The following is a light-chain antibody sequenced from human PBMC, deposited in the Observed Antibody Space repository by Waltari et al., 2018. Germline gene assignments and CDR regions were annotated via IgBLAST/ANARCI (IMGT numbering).Light chain of an antibody. CDR3: QHYNSYPWT. Sequence: DIQMTQSPSTLSASIGDRVTITCRASQSISNWLAWYQQKPGKAPKLLIYTASNLESGDPSRFSGSGSGTEFTLTISSLQPDDFATYYCQHYNSYPWTFGQGTKVEI. CDR1: QSISNW. V-gene: IGKV1-5*03. CDR2: TAS. J-gene: IGKJ1*01.